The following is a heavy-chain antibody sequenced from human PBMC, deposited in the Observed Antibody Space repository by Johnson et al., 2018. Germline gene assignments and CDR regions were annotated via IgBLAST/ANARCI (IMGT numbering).Heavy chain of an antibody. CDR2: ISWNSGSI. J-gene: IGHJ3*02. V-gene: IGHV3-9*01. D-gene: IGHD1-26*01. Sequence: EVQLVESGGGVVQPGRSLRLSCAASGFTFDDYAMHWVRQAPGKGLEWVSGISWNSGSIGYADSVKGRFTISRDNAKNSLYLQMNSLRADDTALYYCAKGQVGAKGAFDIWGQGTMVTVSS. CDR1: GFTFDDYA. CDR3: AKGQVGAKGAFDI.